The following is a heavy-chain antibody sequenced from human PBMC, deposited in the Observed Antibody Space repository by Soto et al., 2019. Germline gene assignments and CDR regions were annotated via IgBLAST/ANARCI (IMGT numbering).Heavy chain of an antibody. CDR3: ARVGITMVRGVYYYYGMDV. D-gene: IGHD3-10*01. V-gene: IGHV4-34*01. CDR1: GGSFSGYY. Sequence: SETLSLTCAVYGGSFSGYYWSWIRRPPGKGLEWIGEINHSGSTNYNPSLKSRVTISVDTSKNQFSLKLSSVTAADTAVYYCARVGITMVRGVYYYYGMDVWGQGTTVTVSS. CDR2: INHSGST. J-gene: IGHJ6*02.